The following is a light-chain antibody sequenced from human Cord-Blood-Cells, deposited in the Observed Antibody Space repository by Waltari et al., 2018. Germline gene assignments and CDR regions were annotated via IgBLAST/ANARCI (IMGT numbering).Light chain of an antibody. CDR1: QSVSSN. CDR3: QQYHNWPQWT. J-gene: IGKJ1*01. Sequence: EIVMTQSPATLSVSPGERATLSCRASQSVSSNLAWYQQKPGQAPRPLIYGASTRATGIPARFSGSESRTEFTLTISSLQSEDFAVYYCQQYHNWPQWTFGQGTKVEIK. V-gene: IGKV3-15*01. CDR2: GAS.